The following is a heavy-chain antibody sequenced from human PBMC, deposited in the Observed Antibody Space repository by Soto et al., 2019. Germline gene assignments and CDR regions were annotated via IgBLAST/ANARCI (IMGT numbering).Heavy chain of an antibody. CDR3: ARHTPAISISDH. CDR2: IYYSGST. Sequence: QLQLQESGPGLVKPSETLSITCTVSGGSISSSSYYWGWIRQPPGKGLEWIGSIYYSGSTYYNPSLKSRVTIAVDTSKNQFSLKLSSVTAADTAVYYCARHTPAISISDHWCQGTLVTVSS. V-gene: IGHV4-39*01. J-gene: IGHJ4*02. CDR1: GGSISSSSYY. D-gene: IGHD2-15*01.